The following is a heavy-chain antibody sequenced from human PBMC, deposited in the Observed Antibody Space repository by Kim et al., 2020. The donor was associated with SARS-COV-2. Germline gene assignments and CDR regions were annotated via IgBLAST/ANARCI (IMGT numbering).Heavy chain of an antibody. D-gene: IGHD3-10*01. J-gene: IGHJ4*02. Sequence: GGSLRLSCAASGFTFSNAWMSWVRQAPGKGLEWVGRIKSKTDRGTTDYAAPVKGRFTISRDDSKNTLYLQMNSLKTEDTAVYYCTTDRLPTYYYGSGSYFYQYYFDYWGQGTLVTVSS. CDR3: TTDRLPTYYYGSGSYFYQYYFDY. V-gene: IGHV3-15*01. CDR1: GFTFSNAW. CDR2: IKSKTDRGTT.